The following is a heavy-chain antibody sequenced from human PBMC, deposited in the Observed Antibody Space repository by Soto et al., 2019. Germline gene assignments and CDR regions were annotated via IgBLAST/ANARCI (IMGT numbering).Heavy chain of an antibody. CDR1: GYTFTSYG. CDR2: ISAYNGNT. CDR3: ARGDYDYIWGSYRYKFFPWFDP. D-gene: IGHD3-16*02. J-gene: IGHJ5*02. Sequence: ASVKVSCKASGYTFTSYGISWVRRAPGQGLEWMGWISAYNGNTNYAQKLQGRVTMTTDTSTSTAYMELRSLRSDDTAVYYCARGDYDYIWGSYRYKFFPWFDPWGQGTLVTVSS. V-gene: IGHV1-18*01.